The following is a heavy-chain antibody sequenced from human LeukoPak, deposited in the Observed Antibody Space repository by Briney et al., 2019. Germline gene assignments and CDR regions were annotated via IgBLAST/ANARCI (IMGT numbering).Heavy chain of an antibody. D-gene: IGHD3-10*01. CDR2: ISGIGGLT. J-gene: IGHJ6*02. Sequence: GGSLRLSCAASGFTFSNYAMTWVRQAPGKGLEWVSSISGIGGLTYYADSAKGRFTISRDNSKNTLYVQLNSLRAEDTAIYYCAKDYFGSQGYYNVEGYYYGMDVWGQGTTVTVSS. CDR1: GFTFSNYA. V-gene: IGHV3-23*01. CDR3: AKDYFGSQGYYNVEGYYYGMDV.